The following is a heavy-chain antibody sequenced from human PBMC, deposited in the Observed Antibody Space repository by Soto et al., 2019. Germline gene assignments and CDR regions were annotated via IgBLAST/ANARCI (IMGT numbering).Heavy chain of an antibody. D-gene: IGHD6-19*01. CDR2: IYYSGST. J-gene: IGHJ6*04. CDR3: ARAGNIAVAGPLPYYYYGMDV. CDR1: GGSISSYY. Sequence: PSETLSLTCTVSGGSISSYYWSWIRQPPGKGLEWIGYIYYSGSTNYNPSLKSRVTISVDTSKNQFSLKLSSVTAADTAVYYCARAGNIAVAGPLPYYYYGMDVWGKGTTVTVSS. V-gene: IGHV4-59*01.